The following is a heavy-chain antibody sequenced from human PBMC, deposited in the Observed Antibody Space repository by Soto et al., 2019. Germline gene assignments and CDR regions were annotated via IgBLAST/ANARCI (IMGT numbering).Heavy chain of an antibody. V-gene: IGHV3-48*02. CDR1: GFTLSSYS. CDR2: ISGSGGTI. Sequence: EVQLVESGGGMVQPGGSLRVSCAASGFTLSSYSMHWVRQAPGKGLEWVSYISGSGGTIYYADSVKGRFTISRDNAKNSLSAQMNSLRDEDTAVYFCARETGLRSSGWSYYFDFWGQGTRVTVSS. D-gene: IGHD6-19*01. J-gene: IGHJ4*02. CDR3: ARETGLRSSGWSYYFDF.